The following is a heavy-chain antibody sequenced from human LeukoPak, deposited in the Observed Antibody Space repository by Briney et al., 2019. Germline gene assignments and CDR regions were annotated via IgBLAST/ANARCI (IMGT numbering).Heavy chain of an antibody. D-gene: IGHD3-22*01. CDR3: ARDRSSYYDSSGYSNWFVP. Sequence: SVKVSCKASGGTFSSYTISWVRQAPGQGLEWMGRIIPILGIANYAQKFQGRVTITADKSTSTAYMELSSLRSEDTAVYYCARDRSSYYDSSGYSNWFVPWGQGTLVTVSS. CDR1: GGTFSSYT. V-gene: IGHV1-69*04. CDR2: IIPILGIA. J-gene: IGHJ5*02.